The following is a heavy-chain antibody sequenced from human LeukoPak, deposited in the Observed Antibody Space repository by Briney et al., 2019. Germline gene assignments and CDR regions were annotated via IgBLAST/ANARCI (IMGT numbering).Heavy chain of an antibody. CDR3: AKLSSSWFDP. CDR2: ISGSGGSK. J-gene: IGHJ5*02. V-gene: IGHV3-23*01. Sequence: TGGSLRLSCAASGFTFSSYGMSWVRQAPGKGLEWVSAISGSGGSKYYADSVKGRFTISRDNSKNTLFLQMNSLRPEDTAVYYCAKLSSSWFDPWGRGTLVTVSS. CDR1: GFTFSSYG. D-gene: IGHD6-13*01.